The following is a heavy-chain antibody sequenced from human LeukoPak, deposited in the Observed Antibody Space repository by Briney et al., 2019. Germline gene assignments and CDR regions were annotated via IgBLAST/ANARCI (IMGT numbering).Heavy chain of an antibody. CDR2: ISYDGSNK. CDR3: ARDPRGVVTAILDY. V-gene: IGHV3-30*04. Sequence: PGGSLRLSCAASGFTFSSYAMHWVRQAPAKGLEWVAVISYDGSNKYYADSVKGRFTISRDNSKNTLYLQMNSLRAEDTAVYYCARDPRGVVTAILDYWGQGTLVTVSS. D-gene: IGHD2-21*02. J-gene: IGHJ4*02. CDR1: GFTFSSYA.